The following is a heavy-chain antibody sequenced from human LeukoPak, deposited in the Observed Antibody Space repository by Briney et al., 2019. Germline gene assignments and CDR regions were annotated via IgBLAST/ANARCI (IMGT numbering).Heavy chain of an antibody. CDR2: IKQDGNEK. CDR1: RFTFSSYW. CDR3: ARARGGYDFDY. D-gene: IGHD5-12*01. V-gene: IGHV3-7*03. J-gene: IGHJ4*02. Sequence: PGGSLRLSCAASRFTFSSYWMSWVRQAPGKGLEWVANIKQDGNEKYYVDSVKGRFTISRDNAKNSLYLQLNSLRAEDTAVYYCARARGGYDFDYWGQGTLVTVSS.